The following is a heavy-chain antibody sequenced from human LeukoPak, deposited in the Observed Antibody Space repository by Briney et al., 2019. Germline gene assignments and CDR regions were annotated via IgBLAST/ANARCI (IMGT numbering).Heavy chain of an antibody. CDR3: ARVGYDILTGYYHFDY. J-gene: IGHJ4*02. CDR2: IYYSGST. Sequence: SETLSLTCTVSGGSISSYYWSWIRQPPGKGLEWIGYIYYSGSTNYNPSLKSRVTISVDTSKNQFSLKLSSVTAADTAVYYCARVGYDILTGYYHFDYWGQGTLVTVSS. V-gene: IGHV4-59*01. D-gene: IGHD3-9*01. CDR1: GGSISSYY.